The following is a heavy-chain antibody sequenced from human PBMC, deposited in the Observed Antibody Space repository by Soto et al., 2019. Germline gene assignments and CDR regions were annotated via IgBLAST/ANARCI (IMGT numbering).Heavy chain of an antibody. D-gene: IGHD3-10*01. J-gene: IGHJ5*02. CDR3: ARDRPGISVIRAVKTYNYFDP. CDR1: GGTFSSYA. V-gene: IGHV1-69*13. Sequence: SVKVSCKASGGTFSSYAISWVRQAPGQGLEWMGGIIPIFGTANYAQKFQGRVTITADESTNTAYMELRSLRSDDTAIYYCARDRPGISVIRAVKTYNYFDPWGQGTLVTVSS. CDR2: IIPIFGTA.